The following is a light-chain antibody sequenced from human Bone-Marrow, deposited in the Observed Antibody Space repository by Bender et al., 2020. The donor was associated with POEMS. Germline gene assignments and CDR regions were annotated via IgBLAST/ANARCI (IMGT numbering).Light chain of an antibody. V-gene: IGLV1-44*01. Sequence: QSVLTQPPSASGTPGQSVTISCSGTSSNFGNNAANWYQHVPGTAPKLLIYNNNQRPSGVPDRFSASTSGTSASLAISGLHSDDEADYYCSSWDDSLNGWVFGGGTKLTVL. CDR3: SSWDDSLNGWV. CDR1: SSNFGNNA. J-gene: IGLJ3*02. CDR2: NNN.